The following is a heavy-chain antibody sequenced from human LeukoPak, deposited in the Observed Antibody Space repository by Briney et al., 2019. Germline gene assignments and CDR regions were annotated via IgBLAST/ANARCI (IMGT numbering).Heavy chain of an antibody. Sequence: SETLSLTCTVSGGSISSYYWSWIRQPPGKGLEWIGYIYYSGSTNYNPSLKSRVTISVDTSKNQFSLKLSSVTAADTAVYYCARGLRSLILGYCSSTSCYRRGNWFDPWGQGTLVTVSS. V-gene: IGHV4-59*12. CDR1: GGSISSYY. J-gene: IGHJ5*02. CDR2: IYYSGST. CDR3: ARGLRSLILGYCSSTSCYRRGNWFDP. D-gene: IGHD2-2*01.